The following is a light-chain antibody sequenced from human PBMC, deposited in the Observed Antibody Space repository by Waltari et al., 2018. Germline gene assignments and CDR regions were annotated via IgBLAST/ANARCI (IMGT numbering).Light chain of an antibody. CDR1: QGRTKRY. CDR2: GAS. J-gene: IGKJ2*01. CDR3: QQYGSSVMYT. Sequence: RASQGRTKRYLAWYQQKPGQAPRLLIYGASSRAAGIPDRFSGSGSGTDFTLTISRLEPDDFAVYYCQQYGSSVMYTFGQGTKVEIK. V-gene: IGKV3-20*01.